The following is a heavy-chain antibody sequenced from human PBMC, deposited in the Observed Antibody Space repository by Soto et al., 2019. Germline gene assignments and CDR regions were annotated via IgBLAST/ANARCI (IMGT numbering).Heavy chain of an antibody. D-gene: IGHD5-12*01. J-gene: IGHJ6*03. V-gene: IGHV1-2*04. CDR3: ARATSGYDRALPHYYYYMDV. CDR1: GYTFTRYY. CDR2: INPNSGGT. Sequence: GAAVEVSCKACGYTFTRYYMHWVRQAPGQGLEWMGWINPNSGGTNYAQKFQGWVTMTRDTSISTAYMELSRLRSDDTAVYYCARATSGYDRALPHYYYYMDVWGKGTTVTVSS.